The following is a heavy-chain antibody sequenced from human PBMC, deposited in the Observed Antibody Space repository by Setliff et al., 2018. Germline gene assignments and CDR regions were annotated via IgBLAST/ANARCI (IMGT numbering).Heavy chain of an antibody. CDR2: FHTGGST. D-gene: IGHD3-3*01. Sequence: KTSDTLSLTCTVSGDSISSGSYYWTWIRQPAGKGLEWIGHFHTGGSTNYNRSLRSRVSISVDTSKNQFSLKLSSVTAADTATYYCARAGPTVTFFRVLVISWWDPWGQGSLVTVAS. CDR3: ARAGPTVTFFRVLVISWWDP. CDR1: GDSISSGSYY. V-gene: IGHV4-61*09. J-gene: IGHJ5*02.